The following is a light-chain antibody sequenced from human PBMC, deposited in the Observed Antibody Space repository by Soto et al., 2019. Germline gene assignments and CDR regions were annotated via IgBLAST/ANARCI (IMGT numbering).Light chain of an antibody. CDR3: NSYPSGSTLV. Sequence: QSVLTQPASVSGSPGQSITISCTGTSSDVGGYNYVSWYQQHPGKAPKLLIFDVSNRPSGVSNRFSGSKSGNTASLTISGLQAEDEDDYFCNSYPSGSTLVFGEGTKLTVL. J-gene: IGLJ3*02. CDR2: DVS. CDR1: SSDVGGYNY. V-gene: IGLV2-14*03.